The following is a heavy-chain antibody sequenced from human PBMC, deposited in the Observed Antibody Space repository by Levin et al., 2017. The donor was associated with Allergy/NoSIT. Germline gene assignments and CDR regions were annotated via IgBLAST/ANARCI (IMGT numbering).Heavy chain of an antibody. D-gene: IGHD3-3*02. CDR1: GFTFGDYA. J-gene: IGHJ4*02. CDR2: IRSKAYGGTS. CDR3: TRNHFRPGDYFDY. Sequence: GGSLRLSCAASGFTFGDYAMNWFRQAPGKELEWVGFIRSKAYGGTSEYAASVKGRFSISRDDSKSIAYLQMNSLKTEDTAVYYCTRNHFRPGDYFDYWGQGSLVTVSS. V-gene: IGHV3-49*03.